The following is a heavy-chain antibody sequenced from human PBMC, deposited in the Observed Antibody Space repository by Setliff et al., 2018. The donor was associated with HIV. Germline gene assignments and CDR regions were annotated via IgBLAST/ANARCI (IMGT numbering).Heavy chain of an antibody. J-gene: IGHJ3*01. CDR2: TSHSGKT. CDR3: VRGQRGVVILTTYDALDV. CDR1: GGPLSGHY. V-gene: IGHV4-34*01. Sequence: SETLSLTCAVYGGPLSGHYWSWIRQPPGQGLEWIGETSHSGKTDYNPSLKSRVTISVDTSKNQFSLKLTSVTAADTAVYYCVRGQRGVVILTTYDALDVWAQGTLVTVSS. D-gene: IGHD3-9*01.